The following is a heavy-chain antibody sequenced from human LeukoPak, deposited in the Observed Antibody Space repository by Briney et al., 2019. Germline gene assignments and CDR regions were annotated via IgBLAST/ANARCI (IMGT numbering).Heavy chain of an antibody. CDR3: AGGSGWLIDY. CDR2: IKQDGSEK. CDR1: GFTFSSYW. V-gene: IGHV3-7*01. D-gene: IGHD6-19*01. J-gene: IGHJ4*02. Sequence: PGGSLRLSCAASGFTFSSYWMNWVRQAPGKGLEWVANIKQDGSEKYYVDSVEGRFTISRDNTKNSLYLQMNSLRAEDTAVYYCAGGSGWLIDYWGQGTLVTVSS.